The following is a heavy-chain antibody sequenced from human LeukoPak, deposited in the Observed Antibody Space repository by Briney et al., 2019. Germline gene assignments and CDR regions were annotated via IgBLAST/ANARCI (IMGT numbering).Heavy chain of an antibody. Sequence: GGSRRLSCAASGFTFSSYAMHWVRQAPGKGLEWVAVISYDGSNKYYADSVKGRFTISRDNSKNTLYLQMTSLRAEDTAVYYCARGKQLVHYWGQGTLVTVSS. V-gene: IGHV3-30-3*01. D-gene: IGHD6-13*01. CDR1: GFTFSSYA. CDR3: ARGKQLVHY. CDR2: ISYDGSNK. J-gene: IGHJ4*02.